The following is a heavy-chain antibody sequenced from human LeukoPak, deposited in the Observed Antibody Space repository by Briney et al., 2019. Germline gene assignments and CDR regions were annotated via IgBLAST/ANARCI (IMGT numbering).Heavy chain of an antibody. Sequence: PGGSLRLSCAASGFTFSSYAMSWVRQSPGKGLEWVSAISGSAGSTYYADSVKGRFTISRDNSKNTLYLQMNSLRAEDTAVYYCAKREYCSSTSCSFDSWGQGTLVTVSS. J-gene: IGHJ4*02. CDR2: ISGSAGST. CDR3: AKREYCSSTSCSFDS. V-gene: IGHV3-23*01. D-gene: IGHD2-2*01. CDR1: GFTFSSYA.